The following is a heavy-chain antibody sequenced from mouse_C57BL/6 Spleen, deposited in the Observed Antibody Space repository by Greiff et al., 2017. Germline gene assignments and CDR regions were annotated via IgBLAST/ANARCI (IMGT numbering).Heavy chain of an antibody. Sequence: VKLQESGAELVRPGASVKLSCKASGYTFTDYYINWVKQRPGQGLEWIARIYPGSGNTYYNEKFKGKATLTAEKSSSTAYMQLSRLTSEDSAVYVCARMDYGSSSWYFDGWGTGTTVTVSS. V-gene: IGHV1-76*01. CDR1: GYTFTDYY. CDR2: IYPGSGNT. J-gene: IGHJ1*03. D-gene: IGHD1-1*01. CDR3: ARMDYGSSSWYFDG.